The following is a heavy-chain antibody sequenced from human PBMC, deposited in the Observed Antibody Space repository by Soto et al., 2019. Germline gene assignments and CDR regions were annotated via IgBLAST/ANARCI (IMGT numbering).Heavy chain of an antibody. J-gene: IGHJ4*02. CDR3: ARRTGADVLRYFDWLPNPFDY. CDR2: INHSGST. Sequence: XETLSLTFSVDGWSFSGYYWSWIRQPPGKGLDWIGEINHSGSTNYNPPLKSRVTISVDTSKNQFSLKLSSVTAADTAVYYCARRTGADVLRYFDWLPNPFDYWGQGALVTVSS. CDR1: GWSFSGYY. V-gene: IGHV4-34*01. D-gene: IGHD3-9*01.